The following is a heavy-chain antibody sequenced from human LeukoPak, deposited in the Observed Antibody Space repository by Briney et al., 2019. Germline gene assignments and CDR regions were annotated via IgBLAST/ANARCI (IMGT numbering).Heavy chain of an antibody. D-gene: IGHD6-6*01. CDR1: GGTFSGYY. J-gene: IGHJ5*02. Sequence: SETLSLTCGVYGGTFSGYYWSWIRQPPGKGLEWIGEINHSGSTNYNPSLKSRVTISVDTSKNQFSLKLSSVTAADTAVYYCARLSYGSSIHLNWFDPWGQGTLVTVSS. CDR2: INHSGST. V-gene: IGHV4-34*01. CDR3: ARLSYGSSIHLNWFDP.